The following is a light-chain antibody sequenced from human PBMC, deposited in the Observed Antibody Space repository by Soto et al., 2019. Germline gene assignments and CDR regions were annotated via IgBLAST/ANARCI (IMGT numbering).Light chain of an antibody. Sequence: QSALTQPRSVSGSPGQSVTISCTGTSSDVGGYNYVSWYQQHPGKAPKLMIYDVSKRPSGVPDRFSGSKSGNTASLTISGLQAEDEADYYCATWDTGLSVGVFGTGTKLTVL. J-gene: IGLJ1*01. CDR3: ATWDTGLSVGV. CDR1: SSDVGGYNY. V-gene: IGLV2-11*01. CDR2: DVS.